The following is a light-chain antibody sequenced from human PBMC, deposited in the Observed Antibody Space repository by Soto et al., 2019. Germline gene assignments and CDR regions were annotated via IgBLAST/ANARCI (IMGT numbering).Light chain of an antibody. V-gene: IGKV1-5*01. CDR2: DAS. J-gene: IGKJ1*01. Sequence: IRMTQSPSSVSSSVGDRVTITCRASQGISSWLAWYQQKPGKAPKLLIYDASSLHSGVPSRFSGSGSGTEFTLTISSLQSDDFATYYCQQHNSYSTFGPGTKVDIK. CDR1: QGISSW. CDR3: QQHNSYST.